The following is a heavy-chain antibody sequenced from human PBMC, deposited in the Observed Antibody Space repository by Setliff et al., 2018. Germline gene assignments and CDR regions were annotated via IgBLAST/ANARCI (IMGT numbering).Heavy chain of an antibody. D-gene: IGHD2-21*02. V-gene: IGHV3-7*01. Sequence: GGSLRLSCAASGFTFSSYWMSWVRQAPGKGLEWVANIKQDGSEKYYVDSVKGRFTISRDNAKNTLYLQMDNLRAEDTAVYYCARNWVTAQHYYYGMDVWGQGTTVTVSS. CDR3: ARNWVTAQHYYYGMDV. J-gene: IGHJ6*02. CDR2: IKQDGSEK. CDR1: GFTFSSYW.